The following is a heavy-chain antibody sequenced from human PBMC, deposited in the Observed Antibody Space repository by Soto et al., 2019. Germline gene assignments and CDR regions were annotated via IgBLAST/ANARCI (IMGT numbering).Heavy chain of an antibody. CDR2: LSGSGGNA. J-gene: IGHJ6*02. V-gene: IGHV3-23*01. CDR3: AKDGASGSYPPYYYFGMDV. D-gene: IGHD1-26*01. Sequence: HPGGSLRLTSAASGFTFSSYAMSWVRQAPGKGLEWVSTLSGSGGNAYYADSVKGRFSISRDNSKNTLRLQMNSLRADDTAVYYCAKDGASGSYPPYYYFGMDVWGQGTTVTVSS. CDR1: GFTFSSYA.